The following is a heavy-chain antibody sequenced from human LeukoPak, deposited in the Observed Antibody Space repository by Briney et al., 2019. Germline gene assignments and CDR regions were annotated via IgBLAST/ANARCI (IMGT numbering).Heavy chain of an antibody. Sequence: GASVKVSCKASGYTFTSHYMHWVRQAPGQGLEWMGIINPSGGSTSYAQKFQGRVTMSRDMSTSTVYMELSSLRSEDTAVYYCARDSGSYFRYFDYWGQGTLVTVSS. D-gene: IGHD1-26*01. J-gene: IGHJ4*02. CDR2: INPSGGST. V-gene: IGHV1-46*01. CDR1: GYTFTSHY. CDR3: ARDSGSYFRYFDY.